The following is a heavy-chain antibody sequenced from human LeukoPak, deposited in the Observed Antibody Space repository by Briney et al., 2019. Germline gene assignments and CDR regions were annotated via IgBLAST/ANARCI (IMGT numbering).Heavy chain of an antibody. V-gene: IGHV4-30-4*07. D-gene: IGHD5-24*01. CDR1: GVSISSGGYS. J-gene: IGHJ5*02. CDR3: ARVWATIKPGGLKNNWFDP. Sequence: PSETLSLTCAVSGVSISSGGYSWSWIRQPPGKGLEWIGYIYYSGSTYYNPSLKSRVTISVDTSKNQFSLKLSSVTAADTAVYYCARVWATIKPGGLKNNWFDPWGQGTLVTVSS. CDR2: IYYSGST.